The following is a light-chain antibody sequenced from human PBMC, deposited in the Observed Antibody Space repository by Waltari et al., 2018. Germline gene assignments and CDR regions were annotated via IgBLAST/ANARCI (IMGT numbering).Light chain of an antibody. CDR2: GKN. CDR1: SLRRYY. V-gene: IGLV3-19*01. Sequence: SSELTQDPAVSVALGLIVRFTYQGASLRRYYPNWYQQKPGQAPVLVIYGKNNRPSGIPDRFSGSSSGNTASLTITGAQAEDEADYYCSSRDSSGIHPFGTGTKVTVL. CDR3: SSRDSSGIHP. J-gene: IGLJ1*01.